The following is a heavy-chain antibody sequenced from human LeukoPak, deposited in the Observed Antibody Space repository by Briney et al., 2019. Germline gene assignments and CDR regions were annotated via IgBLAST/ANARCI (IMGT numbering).Heavy chain of an antibody. CDR2: MNPNSGNT. J-gene: IGHJ4*02. D-gene: IGHD6-19*01. Sequence: ASVKVSCKASGYTFNSCDINWVRQATGQGLEWMGWMNPNSGNTGYGQSFQGRITMTRDISIGTAYMELSNLTPEDTAIYYRWRGSSGRRDNGGQGTLVTVSA. CDR1: GYTFNSCD. V-gene: IGHV1-8*01. CDR3: WRGSSGRRDN.